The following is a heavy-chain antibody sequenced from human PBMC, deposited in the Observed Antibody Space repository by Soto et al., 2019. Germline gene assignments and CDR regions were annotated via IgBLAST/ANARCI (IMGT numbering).Heavy chain of an antibody. J-gene: IGHJ4*02. CDR3: ARMTEYSSSSVPFDY. D-gene: IGHD6-6*01. CDR2: IYHSGST. V-gene: IGHV4-4*02. Sequence: SETLSLTCAVSGGSISSSNWWSWVRQPPGKGLGWIGEIYHSGSTNYNPSLKSRVTISVDKSKNQFSLKLSSVTAADTAVYYCARMTEYSSSSVPFDYWGQGTLVTVSS. CDR1: GGSISSSNW.